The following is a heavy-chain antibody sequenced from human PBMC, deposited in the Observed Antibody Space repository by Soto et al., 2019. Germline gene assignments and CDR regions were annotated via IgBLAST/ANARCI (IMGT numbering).Heavy chain of an antibody. CDR1: GFTFSGYA. D-gene: IGHD3-10*01. CDR2: ISGSGGST. CDR3: AKRRGDYFDY. J-gene: IGHJ4*02. Sequence: GGSRRRSWAASGFTFSGYAMSWVRQAPGKGLEWVSAISGSGGSTYYADSVKGRFTISRDNSKNTLYLQMNSLRAEDTAVYYCAKRRGDYFDYWGQGTLVTVSS. V-gene: IGHV3-23*01.